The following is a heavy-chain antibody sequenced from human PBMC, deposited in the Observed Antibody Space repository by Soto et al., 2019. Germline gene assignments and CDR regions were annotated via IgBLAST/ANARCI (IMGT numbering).Heavy chain of an antibody. Sequence: GGSLRLSCAASGFTFSSYSMNWVRQAPGKGLEWVSYISSSSSTIYYADSVKGRFTISRDNAKNSLYLQMNSLRDEDTAVYYCARDSLVAVVIPHYYYYGMDVWGQGTTVTVSS. CDR1: GFTFSSYS. CDR3: ARDSLVAVVIPHYYYYGMDV. D-gene: IGHD3-22*01. CDR2: ISSSSSTI. V-gene: IGHV3-48*02. J-gene: IGHJ6*02.